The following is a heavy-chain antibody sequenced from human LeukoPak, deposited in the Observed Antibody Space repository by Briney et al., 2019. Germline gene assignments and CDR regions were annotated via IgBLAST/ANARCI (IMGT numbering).Heavy chain of an antibody. CDR2: INHSGST. V-gene: IGHV4-34*01. J-gene: IGHJ4*02. D-gene: IGHD3-10*01. Sequence: SETLSLTCAVYGGSFSGYYWSWIRQPPGKGLEWIGEINHSGSTNYNPSLKCRVTISVDTSKNQFSLKLSSVTAADTAVYYCARLISYYGSGSYYDYWGQGTLVTVSS. CDR3: ARLISYYGSGSYYDY. CDR1: GGSFSGYY.